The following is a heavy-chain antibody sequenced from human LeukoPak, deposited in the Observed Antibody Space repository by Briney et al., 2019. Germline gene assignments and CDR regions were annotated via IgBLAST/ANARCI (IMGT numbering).Heavy chain of an antibody. J-gene: IGHJ6*02. CDR3: ARVKQQLDHYYYYGMDG. Sequence: GASLKVSCKASGYTFTSYNMHSVRQAPGPGLEWMGIINPSGDSTSYAQKFQGRVTMTRDTSTSTVYMELSSLRSEDTAVYYCARVKQQLDHYYYYGMDGWSQGTTVTVSS. D-gene: IGHD6-13*01. V-gene: IGHV1-46*01. CDR2: INPSGDST. CDR1: GYTFTSYN.